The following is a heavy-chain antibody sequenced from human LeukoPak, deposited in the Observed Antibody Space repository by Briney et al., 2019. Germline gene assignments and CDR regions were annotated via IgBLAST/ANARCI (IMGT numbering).Heavy chain of an antibody. V-gene: IGHV3-7*03. D-gene: IGHD5-24*01. Sequence: GGSLRLSCAASGFTFSTYWMTWVRQAPGKGLEWVAIIKPDGSEKYYVDSVEGRFTISRDNAENSLFLQMNGLRPEDTAVFYCARGQYTDGLSYWGQGTLVTVSS. CDR3: ARGQYTDGLSY. J-gene: IGHJ4*02. CDR2: IKPDGSEK. CDR1: GFTFSTYW.